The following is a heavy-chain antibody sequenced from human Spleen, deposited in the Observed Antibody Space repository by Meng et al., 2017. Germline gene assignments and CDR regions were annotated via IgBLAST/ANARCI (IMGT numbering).Heavy chain of an antibody. CDR3: ARANYGDYFFDFDY. D-gene: IGHD4-17*01. J-gene: IGHJ4*02. Sequence: QGQRGHSGDGVKKPGASVKVSCKASGYTFTGYYMHWVRQAPGQGLEWMGRINPNSGGTNYAQKFQGRVTMTRDTSISTAYMELSRLRSDDTAVYYCARANYGDYFFDFDYWGQGTLVTVSS. V-gene: IGHV1-2*06. CDR2: INPNSGGT. CDR1: GYTFTGYY.